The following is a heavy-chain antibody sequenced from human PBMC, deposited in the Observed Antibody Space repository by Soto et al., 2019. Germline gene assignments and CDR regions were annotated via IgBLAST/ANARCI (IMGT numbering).Heavy chain of an antibody. CDR3: ARDRSMTVGSFHYAMAL. CDR1: GYSFSSFA. J-gene: IGHJ6*02. V-gene: IGHV1-18*01. D-gene: IGHD3-16*01. Sequence: GASVKVSCKAFGYSFSSFAITWVRQAPGQGLEWMGWINIFNGDTKSAQKFQGRVSMTIDTSASTAYMELRSLRFDDTAMYYCARDRSMTVGSFHYAMALWGQGTTVTVSS. CDR2: INIFNGDT.